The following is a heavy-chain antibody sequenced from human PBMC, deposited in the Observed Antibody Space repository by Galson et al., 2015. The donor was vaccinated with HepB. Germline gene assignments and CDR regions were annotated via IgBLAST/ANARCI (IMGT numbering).Heavy chain of an antibody. CDR3: ARDKECYGSGSYYY. J-gene: IGHJ4*02. D-gene: IGHD3-10*01. Sequence: ETLSLTCTVSGGSITSSSYYWGWIRQPPGKGLEWIGSMYYSRSTYYNPSLKNRVTISVDTSKNQFSLKVIPVTAADTAVYYCARDKECYGSGSYYYWGRGTLVTVSS. V-gene: IGHV4-39*07. CDR1: GGSITSSSYY. CDR2: MYYSRST.